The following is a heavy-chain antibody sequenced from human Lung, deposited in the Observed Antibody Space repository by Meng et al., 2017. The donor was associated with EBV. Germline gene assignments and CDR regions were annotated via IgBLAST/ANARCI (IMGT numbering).Heavy chain of an antibody. CDR2: CVDTVDT. CDR1: GYTFASYG. J-gene: IGHJ4*02. V-gene: IGHV1-18*01. CDR3: ARGTPGSSYSDY. D-gene: IGHD3-10*01. Sequence: HLLQYRAEVKKAGASVGVSCEASGYTFASYGISWLRQAPGQGLEWMGWCVDTVDTYPAQKFQGRVTMTTDTHTSTAFMELRSLRSDDTAVYYCARGTPGSSYSDYWPQGPLVTVSS.